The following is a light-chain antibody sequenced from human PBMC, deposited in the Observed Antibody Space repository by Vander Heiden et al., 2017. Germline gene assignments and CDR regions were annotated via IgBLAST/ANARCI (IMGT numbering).Light chain of an antibody. J-gene: IGKJ1*01. CDR2: KAS. CDR3: QQYNFYGS. CDR1: QSINTW. V-gene: IGKV1-5*03. Sequence: IQMTQSHSTLSASVGAGVTITCRASQSINTWLAWYQQKPGKAPKPLIYKASSLESGVPSRFSGSGSGTEFTLTISSLQPDDFATYYCQQYNFYGSFGQGTKVE.